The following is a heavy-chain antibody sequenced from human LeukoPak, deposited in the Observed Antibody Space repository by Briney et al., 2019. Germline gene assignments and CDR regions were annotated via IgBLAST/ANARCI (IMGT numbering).Heavy chain of an antibody. J-gene: IGHJ4*02. CDR1: GFTFSSYS. CDR3: ARYRNKGSMTLDY. V-gene: IGHV3-48*04. CDR2: ISSSSSTI. D-gene: IGHD1/OR15-1a*01. Sequence: GGSLRLSCAASGFTFSSYSMNWVRQAPGKGLEWVSYISSSSSTIYYADSVKGRFTISRDNAKNSLYLQMNSLRAEDTAVYYCARYRNKGSMTLDYWGQGTLVTVSS.